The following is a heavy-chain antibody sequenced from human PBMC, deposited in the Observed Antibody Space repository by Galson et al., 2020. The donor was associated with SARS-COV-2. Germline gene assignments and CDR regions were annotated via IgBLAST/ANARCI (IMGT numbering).Heavy chain of an antibody. J-gene: IGHJ2*01. CDR2: INCNTGTT. CDR3: ARSKYPVGYFDL. V-gene: IGHV1-2*02. Sequence: GESLKISCKASGYSFFAQYMNWVRQAPGQGLEWLGWINCNTGTTNYAQKFQGRVILTRDTSISTVYMDLSSLTSDDTAVYYCARSKYPVGYFDLWGRGTLVRVSS. CDR1: GYSFFAQY.